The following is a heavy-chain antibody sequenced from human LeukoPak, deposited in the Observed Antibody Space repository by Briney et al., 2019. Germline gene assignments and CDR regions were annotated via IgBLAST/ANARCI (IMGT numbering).Heavy chain of an antibody. V-gene: IGHV3-15*01. D-gene: IGHD4-17*01. J-gene: IGHJ4*02. Sequence: GGSLRLSCAASGFTFSNAWMSWVRQAPGKGLERVGRIKSKTDGGTTDYAAPVKGRFTISRDDSKNTLYLQMNSLKTEDTAVYYCTTAATVTTLDYWGQGTLVTVSS. CDR2: IKSKTDGGTT. CDR3: TTAATVTTLDY. CDR1: GFTFSNAW.